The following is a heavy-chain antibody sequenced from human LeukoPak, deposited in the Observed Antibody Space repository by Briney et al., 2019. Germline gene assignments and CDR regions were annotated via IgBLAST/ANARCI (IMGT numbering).Heavy chain of an antibody. V-gene: IGHV1-69*13. Sequence: ASVKVSCKASGGTFSSYAISWVRQAPGQGLEWMGGIIPIFGTANYAQKFQGRVTITADESTSTAYMGLSSLRSEDTAVYYCATPGSFGVVIMGYFQHWGQGTLVTVSS. CDR3: ATPGSFGVVIMGYFQH. D-gene: IGHD3-3*01. J-gene: IGHJ1*01. CDR1: GGTFSSYA. CDR2: IIPIFGTA.